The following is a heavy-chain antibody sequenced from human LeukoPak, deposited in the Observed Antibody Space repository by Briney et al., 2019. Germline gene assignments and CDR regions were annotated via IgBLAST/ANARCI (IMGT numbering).Heavy chain of an antibody. CDR1: GGSFSGYY. Sequence: SETLSLTCAVYGGSFSGYYWSWIRQPPGKGLEWIGEITHSGSTNYNPSLESRVTISVDTSKNQFSLKLSSVTAADTAVYYCASHSGYDLNWFDPWGQGTLVTVSS. J-gene: IGHJ5*02. CDR3: ASHSGYDLNWFDP. D-gene: IGHD5-12*01. V-gene: IGHV4-34*01. CDR2: ITHSGST.